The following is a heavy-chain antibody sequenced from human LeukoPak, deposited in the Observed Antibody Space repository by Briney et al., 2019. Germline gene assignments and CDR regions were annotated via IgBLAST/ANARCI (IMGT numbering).Heavy chain of an antibody. CDR1: GGSFSSYY. CDR2: IYYSGST. CDR3: ARDGGSGSYYYGMDV. V-gene: IGHV4-59*01. Sequence: SETLSLTCAVYGGSFSSYYWSWIRQPPGKGLEWIGYIYYSGSTNYNPSLKSRVTISVDTSKNQFSLKLSSVTAADTAVYYCARDGGSGSYYYGMDVWGQGTTVTVSS. J-gene: IGHJ6*02. D-gene: IGHD3-10*01.